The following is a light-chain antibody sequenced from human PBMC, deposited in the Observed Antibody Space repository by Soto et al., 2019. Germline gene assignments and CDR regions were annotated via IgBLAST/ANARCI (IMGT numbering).Light chain of an antibody. J-gene: IGKJ1*01. CDR3: QHYGSSPET. CDR1: QSVSSNY. V-gene: IGKV3-20*01. Sequence: EIVLTQSPGTLSLSPGERATLSCRANQSVSSNYLAWYQQKPGQAPRLLIYGASSRATGIPDRFSGSGSGTDFTLTISRLEPEDFAVYYCQHYGSSPETFGQGTKVEIK. CDR2: GAS.